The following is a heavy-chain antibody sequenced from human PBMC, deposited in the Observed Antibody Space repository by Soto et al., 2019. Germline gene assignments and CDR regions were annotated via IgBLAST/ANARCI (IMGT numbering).Heavy chain of an antibody. V-gene: IGHV3-9*01. CDR1: GFTFEDYA. Sequence: EVQLVESGGGLVQPGRSLRLSCVGSGFTFEDYAMHWVRQAPGKGLEWVSGISWNGADNGYAGSVKGRFTISRDSANTCLYLQMASLRAEDTALYCCVKDRVCWHYAVTKPYGMDVWGQGTSVTVSS. D-gene: IGHD1-7*01. J-gene: IGHJ6*02. CDR2: ISWNGADN. CDR3: VKDRVCWHYAVTKPYGMDV.